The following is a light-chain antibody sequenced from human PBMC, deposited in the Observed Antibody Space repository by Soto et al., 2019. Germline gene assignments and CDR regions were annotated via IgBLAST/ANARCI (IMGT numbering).Light chain of an antibody. CDR3: SSYAGSNTYA. CDR1: SSDVGGYDY. CDR2: EVT. Sequence: QSVLTQPPSASGAPGQAGTISCTGTSSDVGGYDYVSWYQHHPGKAPKLMIYEVTKRPSGVPDRFSGSKSGNTASLTVSGLQAEDEADYYCSSYAGSNTYAFGTGTKVTVL. J-gene: IGLJ1*01. V-gene: IGLV2-8*01.